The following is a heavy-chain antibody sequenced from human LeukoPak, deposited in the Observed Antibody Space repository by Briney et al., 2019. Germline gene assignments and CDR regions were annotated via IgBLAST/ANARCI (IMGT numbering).Heavy chain of an antibody. J-gene: IGHJ4*02. D-gene: IGHD3-3*01. CDR3: AKGNTYYDFWSGHRIDY. Sequence: PGGSLRLSCAASGFTFSSYGMHWVRQAPGKGLEGVAFIRYDGNNKYYADSVKGRFTISRDNSKNTLYLQMNSLRPEDTAVYYCAKGNTYYDFWSGHRIDYWGQGTLVTVST. V-gene: IGHV3-30*02. CDR1: GFTFSSYG. CDR2: IRYDGNNK.